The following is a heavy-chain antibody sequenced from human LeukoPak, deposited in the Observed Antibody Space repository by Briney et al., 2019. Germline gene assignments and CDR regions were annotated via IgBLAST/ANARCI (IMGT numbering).Heavy chain of an antibody. CDR3: ASAPLRSTRA. D-gene: IGHD4-11*01. CDR2: ISYVGSNK. CDR1: GFTFSDFG. Sequence: PGGSLRLSCAASGFTFSDFGMHWVRQAPGKGLEWVAVISYVGSNKYYGDSVKGRFTISRDNSKNTLNLQMNTLRPEDTAVYYCASAPLRSTRAWGQGTLVTVSS. V-gene: IGHV3-30*03. J-gene: IGHJ5*02.